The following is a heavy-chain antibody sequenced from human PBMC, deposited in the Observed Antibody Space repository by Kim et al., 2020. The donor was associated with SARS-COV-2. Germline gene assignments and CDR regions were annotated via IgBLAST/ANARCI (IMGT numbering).Heavy chain of an antibody. CDR3: AVDEIQLTDAFDI. Sequence: GGSLRLSCAASGFTFSSYAMHWVRQAPGKGLEWVAFITNDGRNNYDADSVKGRFTISRYNSTNTLDLQMNCLRAEDTAVYYCAVDEIQLTDAFDIWGQETMCTVSS. CDR2: ITNDGRNN. CDR1: GFTFSSYA. V-gene: IGHV3-30*04. J-gene: IGHJ3*02. D-gene: IGHD5-18*01.